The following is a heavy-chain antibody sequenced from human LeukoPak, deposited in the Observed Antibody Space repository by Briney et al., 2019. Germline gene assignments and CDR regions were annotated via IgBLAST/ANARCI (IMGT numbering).Heavy chain of an antibody. CDR3: ARASDGYNSGPFDY. J-gene: IGHJ4*02. D-gene: IGHD5-24*01. CDR1: GFTVSSSY. Sequence: GRSLRLSCAASGFTVSSSYISWVRQPPGKGLEWVSVIYSGGSTYYADSVKGRFTISRDNSKNTLYLQMNSLRAEDTAVYYCARASDGYNSGPFDYWGQGTLVTVSS. V-gene: IGHV3-53*01. CDR2: IYSGGST.